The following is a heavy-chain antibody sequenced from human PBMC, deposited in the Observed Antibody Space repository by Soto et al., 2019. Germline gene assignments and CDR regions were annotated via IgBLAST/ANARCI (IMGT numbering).Heavy chain of an antibody. J-gene: IGHJ4*02. CDR1: GFTFADYG. V-gene: IGHV3-23*01. Sequence: GGSLRLSCGTSGFTFADYGMVWVRQAPGKGLEWVSALSASGANTYYADSGRGRFTISRDNSKNTLYLQMNSLRAEDTAVYYCAKEGGSMQPFDYWGQGTLVTVSS. CDR3: AKEGGSMQPFDY. CDR2: LSASGANT. D-gene: IGHD5-12*01.